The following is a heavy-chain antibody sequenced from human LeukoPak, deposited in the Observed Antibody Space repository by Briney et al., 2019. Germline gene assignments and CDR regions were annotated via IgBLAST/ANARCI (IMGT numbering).Heavy chain of an antibody. J-gene: IGHJ4*02. Sequence: PGGSLRLSCAASGFTFSNYWMNWVRQALGKGLEWVASIGQDGSENYYVDSVKGRFTISRDNAKNSLYLQMNSLRVEDTAVYYCATGGGWYFDYWGQGALITASS. CDR1: GFTFSNYW. CDR2: IGQDGSEN. D-gene: IGHD6-19*01. CDR3: ATGGGWYFDY. V-gene: IGHV3-7*01.